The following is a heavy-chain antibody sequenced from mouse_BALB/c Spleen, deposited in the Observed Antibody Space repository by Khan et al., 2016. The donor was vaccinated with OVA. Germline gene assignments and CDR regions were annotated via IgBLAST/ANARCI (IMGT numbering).Heavy chain of an antibody. D-gene: IGHD1-1*01. J-gene: IGHJ4*01. V-gene: IGHV1S41*01. Sequence: DLVKPGASVKLSCKASGYTFTSYWINWIKQRPGQGLEWIGRVSPGSGSPYYNEMFKGKATVTVDKSSRTAYIQLNSLSSEDAAVYFCTRSNYYGNSIYAMDYWGQGASVTVSS. CDR1: GYTFTSYW. CDR3: TRSNYYGNSIYAMDY. CDR2: VSPGSGSP.